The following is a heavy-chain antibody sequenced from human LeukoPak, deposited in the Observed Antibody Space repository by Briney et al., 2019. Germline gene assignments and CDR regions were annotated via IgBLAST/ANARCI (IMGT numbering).Heavy chain of an antibody. CDR1: GYRLTNNW. Sequence: GESLQISCKISGYRLTNNWIGWVRPVPGKGLEWMGIIYPGDSDTRYSPSFQGQVTISADKSISTAYLQWSSLKASDTAMYYCARQGGGFDYWGQGTLVTVSS. CDR2: IYPGDSDT. V-gene: IGHV5-51*01. CDR3: ARQGGGFDY. D-gene: IGHD3-16*01. J-gene: IGHJ4*02.